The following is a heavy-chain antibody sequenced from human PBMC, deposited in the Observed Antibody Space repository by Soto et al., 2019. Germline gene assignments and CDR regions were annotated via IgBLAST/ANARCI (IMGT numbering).Heavy chain of an antibody. CDR3: ARGMGYCSGGSCHIWFDP. Sequence: QVQLVQSGAEVKKPGASVKVSCKASGYTFTSYGISWVRQAPGQGLEWMGWISAYNGNTNYAQKLQGRVTMITDTSPSTAYMELRSLRSDDTAVYYCARGMGYCSGGSCHIWFDPWGQGTLVTVSS. CDR1: GYTFTSYG. V-gene: IGHV1-18*01. J-gene: IGHJ5*02. CDR2: ISAYNGNT. D-gene: IGHD2-15*01.